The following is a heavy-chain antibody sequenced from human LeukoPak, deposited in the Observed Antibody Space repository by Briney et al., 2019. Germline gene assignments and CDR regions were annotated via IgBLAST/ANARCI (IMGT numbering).Heavy chain of an antibody. J-gene: IGHJ4*02. CDR3: ARGTYRPQARAFGY. Sequence: ASVKLSCKASGYTFTSYDINWVRQATGQGLEWMGWMNPNSGNTGYAQKFQGRVTMTRNTSISTAYMELSSLRSEDTAVYYCARGTYRPQARAFGYWGQGTLVTVSS. CDR2: MNPNSGNT. CDR1: GYTFTSYD. D-gene: IGHD3-16*02. V-gene: IGHV1-8*01.